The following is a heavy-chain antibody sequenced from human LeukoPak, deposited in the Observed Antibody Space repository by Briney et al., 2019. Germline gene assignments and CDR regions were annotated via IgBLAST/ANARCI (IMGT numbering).Heavy chain of an antibody. V-gene: IGHV1-69*04. D-gene: IGHD3-16*01. CDR2: IIPILGIA. CDR1: GGTFSSYA. CDR3: AREELYVWGSSVAFDI. J-gene: IGHJ3*02. Sequence: ASVKVSCKASGGTFSSYAISWVRQAPGQGLEWMGRIIPILGIANYAQKFQGRVTITADKPTSTAYMELSSLRSEDTAVYYCAREELYVWGSSVAFDIWGQGTMVTVSS.